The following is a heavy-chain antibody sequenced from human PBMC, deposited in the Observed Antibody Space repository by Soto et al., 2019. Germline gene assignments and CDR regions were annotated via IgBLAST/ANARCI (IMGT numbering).Heavy chain of an antibody. Sequence: QVQLVQSGAEVKKPGASVKVSCKASGYTFTSYDINWVRQATGQGLEWMGWMNPNSGNTGYAQKLQGRVTMTRNTSISTAHRELSSMRSGDTTVYYCARGYYYGSGSSPDYWGQGTLVTVSS. CDR3: ARGYYYGSGSSPDY. CDR1: GYTFTSYD. J-gene: IGHJ4*02. V-gene: IGHV1-8*01. D-gene: IGHD3-10*01. CDR2: MNPNSGNT.